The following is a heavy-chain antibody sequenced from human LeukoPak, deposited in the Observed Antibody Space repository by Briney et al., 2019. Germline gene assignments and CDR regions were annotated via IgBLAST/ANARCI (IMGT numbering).Heavy chain of an antibody. CDR2: ISGSGGST. D-gene: IGHD3-22*01. Sequence: GGSLRLSCAASGFTFAGHAMSWVRQAPGEGLEWVSAISGSGGSTYYADSVKGRFTISRDNAKNSLYLQMNSLRAEDTAVYYCARVVDYYDSSGYYRGSGGPDYWGQGTLVTVSS. V-gene: IGHV3-23*01. CDR1: GFTFAGHA. CDR3: ARVVDYYDSSGYYRGSGGPDY. J-gene: IGHJ4*02.